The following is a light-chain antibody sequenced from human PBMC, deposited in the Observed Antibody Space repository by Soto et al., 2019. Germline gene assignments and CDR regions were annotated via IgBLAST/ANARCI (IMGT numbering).Light chain of an antibody. Sequence: QSALTQPASVSGSPGQSITFSCTGTSSDIGGYNYVSWYQQQPGKAPKLMIYEVRNRPSGVSDRFAGSKSGNTASLTISGLQAEDEADYYCTSYTSSTTNYVFGTGTKLTVL. V-gene: IGLV2-14*01. CDR2: EVR. CDR1: SSDIGGYNY. J-gene: IGLJ1*01. CDR3: TSYTSSTTNYV.